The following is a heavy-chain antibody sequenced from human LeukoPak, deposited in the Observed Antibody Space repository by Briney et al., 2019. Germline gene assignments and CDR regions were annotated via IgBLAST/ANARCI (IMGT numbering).Heavy chain of an antibody. CDR3: ARGPTNGQAFDY. J-gene: IGHJ4*02. CDR2: ISTSSIYI. D-gene: IGHD2-8*01. V-gene: IGHV3-21*01. Sequence: GGSLRLSCAVSGFTFSSYSMNWVRQAPGKGLEWVSFISTSSIYIYYADSVKGRFTISRDNAKNSLYLQMNSLRAEDTAVYYCARGPTNGQAFDYWGQGTLVSVSS. CDR1: GFTFSSYS.